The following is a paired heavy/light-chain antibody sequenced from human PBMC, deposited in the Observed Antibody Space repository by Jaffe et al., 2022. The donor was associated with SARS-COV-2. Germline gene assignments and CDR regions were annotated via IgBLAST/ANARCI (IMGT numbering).Light chain of an antibody. V-gene: IGLV2-14*03. Sequence: QSALTQPASVSGSPGQSITISCSGTSSDIGPYRYVSWYQQHPDKAPKLLISDVGNRPSGVSNRFSGSKSGNTASLTISGLQAEDEADYFCSAYISGATNVVFGGGTKLTVL. CDR2: DVG. CDR3: SAYISGATNVV. CDR1: SSDIGPYRY. J-gene: IGLJ3*02.
Heavy chain of an antibody. CDR1: GYSISNDYY. CDR3: VRDSQYAIRALFEY. D-gene: IGHD2-8*01. J-gene: IGHJ4*02. Sequence: QVQLQESGPGLVKPLETLSLTCAVSGYSISNDYYWGWIRQPPGKGLEWIGNIYPSGSAYYNPSLRGRVTLSIDTSKNQFSLKLTSVTAADTAVYYCVRDSQYAIRALFEYWGQGTLVTVSS. V-gene: IGHV4-38-2*02. CDR2: IYPSGSA.